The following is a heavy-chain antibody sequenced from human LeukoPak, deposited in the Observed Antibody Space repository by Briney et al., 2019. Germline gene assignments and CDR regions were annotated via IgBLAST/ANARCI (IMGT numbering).Heavy chain of an antibody. Sequence: GGSLRLSCAASGFTFSSYSMNWVRQAPGKGLEWVAVISYDGSNKYYADSVKGRFTISRDNSKNTLYLQMNSLRAEDTAVYYCAKSVSAPGNWYSSSWYYYYYGMDVWGQGTTVTVSS. CDR3: AKSVSAPGNWYSSSWYYYYYGMDV. CDR2: ISYDGSNK. V-gene: IGHV3-30*18. CDR1: GFTFSSYS. D-gene: IGHD6-13*01. J-gene: IGHJ6*02.